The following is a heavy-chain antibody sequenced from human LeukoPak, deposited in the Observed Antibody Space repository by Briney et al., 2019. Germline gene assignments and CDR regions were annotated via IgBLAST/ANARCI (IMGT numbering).Heavy chain of an antibody. V-gene: IGHV4-34*01. CDR2: INHSGST. CDR3: AREGFYSSGSTEVY. J-gene: IGHJ4*02. Sequence: PSETLSLTCAVYGGSFSGYYWSWIRQPPGKGLGWIGEINHSGSTNYNPSLKSRVTISVDTSKNQFSLKLSSVTAADTAVYYCAREGFYSSGSTEVYWGQGTLVTVSS. CDR1: GGSFSGYY. D-gene: IGHD6-19*01.